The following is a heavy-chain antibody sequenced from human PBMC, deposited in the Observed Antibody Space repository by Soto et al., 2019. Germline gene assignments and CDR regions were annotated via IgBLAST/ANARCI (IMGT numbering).Heavy chain of an antibody. CDR1: GFTFSSYE. D-gene: IGHD5-18*01. J-gene: IGHJ4*02. CDR3: AREIQLCLDY. CDR2: ISSSGSTI. Sequence: GGSLRLSCAASGFTFSSYEMNWARQAPGKGLEWVSYISSSGSTIYYADSVKGRFTISRDNAKNSLYLQMNSLRAEDTAVYYRAREIQLCLDYWGQGTLVTVSS. V-gene: IGHV3-48*03.